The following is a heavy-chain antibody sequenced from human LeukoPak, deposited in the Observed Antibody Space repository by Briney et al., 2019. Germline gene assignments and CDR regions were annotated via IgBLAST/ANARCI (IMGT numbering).Heavy chain of an antibody. Sequence: GGSLRLSCAASGFTFSSYAMSWVRQAPGKGLEWVSAISGSGGSTYYADSVKGRFTISRDNSKNTLYLQMNSLRAEDTAVYYCARGREYCSSTSCHPHAFDIWGQGTMVTVSS. CDR2: ISGSGGST. J-gene: IGHJ3*02. V-gene: IGHV3-23*01. CDR3: ARGREYCSSTSCHPHAFDI. D-gene: IGHD2-2*01. CDR1: GFTFSSYA.